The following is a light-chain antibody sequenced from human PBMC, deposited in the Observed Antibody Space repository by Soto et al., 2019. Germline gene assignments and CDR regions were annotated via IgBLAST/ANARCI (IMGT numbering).Light chain of an antibody. CDR3: QSFDSSPSGWV. Sequence: QSVLTQPPSVSGAPGQRVTISCTGSTSNTGAGYDVHWYRHLPGTAPKLLIYANNNRPSGVPDRFSGSKSGTSASLAITGLQAEDEADYYCQSFDSSPSGWVFGGGTKLTVL. V-gene: IGLV1-40*01. CDR2: ANN. J-gene: IGLJ3*02. CDR1: TSNTGAGYD.